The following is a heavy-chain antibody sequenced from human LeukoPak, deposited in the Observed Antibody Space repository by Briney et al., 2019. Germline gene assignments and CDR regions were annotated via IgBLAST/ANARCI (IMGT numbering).Heavy chain of an antibody. V-gene: IGHV2-5*01. J-gene: IGHJ5*02. CDR1: GFSFNTSAGG. D-gene: IGHD2-8*01. CDR2: IYWNDDK. Sequence: SGPPLVKPTQTLTLTCTFSGFSFNTSAGGVGWLRQPPGKALEWLALIYWNDDKRYSPSLKSRLTITKYTSNNQVVLTMTHMDPVDTGTYYCAYAGPSSNGVLGSWGQGTLVTVSS. CDR3: AYAGPSSNGVLGS.